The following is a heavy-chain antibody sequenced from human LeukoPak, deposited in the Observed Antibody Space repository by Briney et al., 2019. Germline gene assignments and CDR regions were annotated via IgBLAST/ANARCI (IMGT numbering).Heavy chain of an antibody. CDR2: IYYSGST. D-gene: IGHD3-22*01. J-gene: IGHJ4*02. V-gene: IGHV4-59*08. CDR3: ASQSQEYGSSGYYLDY. CDR1: GGSISSYY. Sequence: MSSETLSLTCTVSGGSISSYYWSWIRQPPGKGLEWIGYIYYSGSTNYNPSLKSRVTISVDTSKNQFSLKLSSVTAADTAVYYCASQSQEYGSSGYYLDYWGQGTLVTVSS.